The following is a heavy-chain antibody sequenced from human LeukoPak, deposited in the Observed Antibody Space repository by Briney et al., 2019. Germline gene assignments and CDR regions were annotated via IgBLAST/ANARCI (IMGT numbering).Heavy chain of an antibody. D-gene: IGHD3-10*01. CDR3: VKSHGAGRYYPLEY. CDR2: ISWNSDFI. CDR1: GFDFDDYT. J-gene: IGHJ4*02. Sequence: GGSLRLSCAASGFDFDDYTMHWVRQPPGKGLEWVSGISWNSDFIVYGDSVKGRFTISRDNAKNSLYLQMNSLRAEDTALYYCVKSHGAGRYYPLEYWGQGTLLTVSS. V-gene: IGHV3-9*01.